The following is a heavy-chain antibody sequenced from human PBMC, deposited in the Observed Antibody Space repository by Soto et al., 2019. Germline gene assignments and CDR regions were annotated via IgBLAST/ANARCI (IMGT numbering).Heavy chain of an antibody. D-gene: IGHD2-21*02. J-gene: IGHJ5*02. CDR1: GFTFSSCW. Sequence: PGGSLRLSCAASGFTFSSCWMSWVRQAPGKGLEWVANIKQDGSEEYYVDSVKGRFTISRDNAKNTVYLQMNGLTVEDTAVYYCARESGDWPLNWFDPWGQGTLVTVYS. CDR3: ARESGDWPLNWFDP. V-gene: IGHV3-7*01. CDR2: IKQDGSEE.